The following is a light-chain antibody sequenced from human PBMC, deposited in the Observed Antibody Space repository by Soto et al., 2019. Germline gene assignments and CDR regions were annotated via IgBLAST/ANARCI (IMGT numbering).Light chain of an antibody. J-gene: IGLJ1*01. CDR1: SSDVGGSKY. V-gene: IGLV2-14*01. Sequence: QSALTQPASVSGSPGQAMTISCTGSSSDVGGSKYVSWYQQHPGKAPRLMIYEVSYRPSGVSNRFSGSKSGNTASLTVSGLQAEDAADYYCSSKRSRGTLYVFGTGTKVTVL. CDR3: SSKRSRGTLYV. CDR2: EVS.